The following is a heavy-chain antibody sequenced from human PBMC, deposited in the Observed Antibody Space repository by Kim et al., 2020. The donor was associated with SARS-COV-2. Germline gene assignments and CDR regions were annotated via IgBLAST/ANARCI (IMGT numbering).Heavy chain of an antibody. CDR1: GFTFSSYS. D-gene: IGHD3-10*01. CDR2: ISSSSSYI. V-gene: IGHV3-21*01. Sequence: GGSLRLSCAASGFTFSSYSMNWVRQAPGKGLEWVSSISSSSSYIYYADSVKGRFTISRDNAKNSLYLQMNSLRAEDTAVYYCARDEDYYGSGIINWFDPWGQGTLVTVSS. J-gene: IGHJ5*02. CDR3: ARDEDYYGSGIINWFDP.